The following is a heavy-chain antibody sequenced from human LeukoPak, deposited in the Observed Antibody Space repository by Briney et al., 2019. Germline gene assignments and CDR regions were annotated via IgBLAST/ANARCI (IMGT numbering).Heavy chain of an antibody. V-gene: IGHV3-66*01. CDR3: ATTYLWAPPLG. CDR2: IYSGGST. CDR1: GFTVSSNY. J-gene: IGHJ4*02. D-gene: IGHD1-26*01. Sequence: GGSLRLSCAASGFTVSSNYMSWVRQAPGKGLEWVSVIYSGGSTYYADSVKGRFTISRDNSKNTLYLQMHSLRAEDTAVYYCATTYLWAPPLGWGQGTLVTVSS.